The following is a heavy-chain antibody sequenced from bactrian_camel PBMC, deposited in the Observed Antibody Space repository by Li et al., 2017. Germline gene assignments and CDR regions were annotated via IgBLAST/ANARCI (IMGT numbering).Heavy chain of an antibody. CDR1: GFSSPAGC. J-gene: IGHJ4*01. CDR2: IATYSGTT. D-gene: IGHD6*01. V-gene: IGHV3S1*01. Sequence: HVQLVESGGGSVQAGGSLRLSCAASGFSSPAGCMAWFRQVPGKEREAVAYIATYSGTTYHADSVKGRFTISRDNTKNTLYLQMDSLKPEDTAVYHCAAARDDSWYGFGGSCDASQGTQVTVS.